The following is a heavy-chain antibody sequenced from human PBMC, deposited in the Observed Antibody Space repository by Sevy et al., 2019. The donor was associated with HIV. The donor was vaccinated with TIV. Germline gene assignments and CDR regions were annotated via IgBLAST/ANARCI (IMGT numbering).Heavy chain of an antibody. CDR2: ISGGGDGT. CDR3: AKRPYYYFNSDGHLVSSTDEADY. V-gene: IGHV3-23*01. Sequence: GGSLRLSCAASGFTFNIYAMSWVRQAPGKGLEWLSAISGGGDGTYYADSVKGRFTISGDNSRNTLYLQMNSLRAEDMAVYYCAKRPYYYFNSDGHLVSSTDEADYWGQGTLVTVSS. CDR1: GFTFNIYA. J-gene: IGHJ4*02. D-gene: IGHD3-22*01.